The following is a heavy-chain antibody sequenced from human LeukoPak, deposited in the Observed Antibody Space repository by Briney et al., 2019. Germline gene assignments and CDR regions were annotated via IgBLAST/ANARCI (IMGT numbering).Heavy chain of an antibody. CDR3: ARGAEGSSGPRENYFYYFGMDV. D-gene: IGHD6-19*01. Sequence: ASVKVSCKASGYTFTSYGISWVRQAPGQGLEWMGWISTYNGNTAYAQNLQGRVTMTTDTSTTTAYMELRSLRSDDTAVYYCARGAEGSSGPRENYFYYFGMDVWGQGTTVTVSS. CDR2: ISTYNGNT. V-gene: IGHV1-18*01. J-gene: IGHJ6*02. CDR1: GYTFTSYG.